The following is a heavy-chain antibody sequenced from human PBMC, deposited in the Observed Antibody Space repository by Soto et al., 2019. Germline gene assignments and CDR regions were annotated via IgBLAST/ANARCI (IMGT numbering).Heavy chain of an antibody. D-gene: IGHD3-10*01. J-gene: IGHJ3*02. CDR3: ARGVYGSGNYYTRPSAFDI. V-gene: IGHV1-69*06. CDR2: TIPVFNTA. CDR1: GGTLSDHG. Sequence: QVQLEQSGAEVKKPGSSVKVSCKASGGTLSDHGVAWLRQAPGQGLEWMGGTIPVFNTAKYAQKLQGRVTVTADKFTNIAYMERRSLSSEDTAFYFCARGVYGSGNYYTRPSAFDIWGQGTMVIGSS.